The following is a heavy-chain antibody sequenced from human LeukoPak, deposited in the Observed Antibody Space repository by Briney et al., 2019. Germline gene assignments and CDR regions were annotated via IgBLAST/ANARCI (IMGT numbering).Heavy chain of an antibody. CDR2: LSSTGSYT. Sequence: GGSLRLSCAASGFTFRDYYMSWIRQAPGKGLEWVSFLSSTGSYTNYADSVKGRFTISGDNAKNSLFLQRDNLRAEATVVYYCARDNGGWYVDYWGQGTLVTVSS. V-gene: IGHV3-11*06. CDR3: ARDNGGWYVDY. CDR1: GFTFRDYY. J-gene: IGHJ4*02. D-gene: IGHD4-23*01.